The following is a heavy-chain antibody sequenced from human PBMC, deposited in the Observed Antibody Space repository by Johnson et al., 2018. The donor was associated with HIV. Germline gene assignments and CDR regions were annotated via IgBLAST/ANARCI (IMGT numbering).Heavy chain of an antibody. CDR3: AREGGDCSSTSCYQDAFDI. CDR1: GLIFSRSW. D-gene: IGHD2-2*01. Sequence: VQLVESGGGLVQPGGSLRLSCAASGLIFSRSWIHWVRQAPGKGLVWVSRTNSDGSNKYYADSVKGRFTISRDNSKNTLYLQMNSLRAEDTAVYYCAREGGDCSSTSCYQDAFDIWGQGTMVTVSS. J-gene: IGHJ3*02. CDR2: TNSDGSNK. V-gene: IGHV3-74*01.